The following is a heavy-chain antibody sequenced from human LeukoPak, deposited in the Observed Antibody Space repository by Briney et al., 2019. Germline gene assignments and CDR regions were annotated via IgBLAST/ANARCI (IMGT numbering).Heavy chain of an antibody. CDR3: VRHLSDITSCPNY. Sequence: GESLKISCKGSGYSFTSYWIGWVRQMPGKGLEWMGIIYPGDSDTRYSPSFQGQVTISADKSIHTAYLQWNSLKASDTAIYYCVRHLSDITSCPNYWGPGTLITVAS. V-gene: IGHV5-51*01. CDR2: IYPGDSDT. J-gene: IGHJ4*02. CDR1: GYSFTSYW. D-gene: IGHD2-2*01.